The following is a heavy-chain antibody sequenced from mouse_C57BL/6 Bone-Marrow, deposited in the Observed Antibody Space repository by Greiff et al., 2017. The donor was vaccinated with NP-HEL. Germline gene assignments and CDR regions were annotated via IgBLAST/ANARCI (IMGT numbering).Heavy chain of an antibody. CDR2: IRNKANGYTT. CDR3: ASSLLFYAMDY. CDR1: GFTFTDYY. J-gene: IGHJ4*01. Sequence: EVQLVESGGGLVQPGGSLSLSCAASGFTFTDYYMSWVRQPPGKALEWLGFIRNKANGYTTEYSASVKGRFTISRDNSQSILYLQMNALGAKDSATYSFASSLLFYAMDYWGQGTSVTVSS. V-gene: IGHV7-3*01. D-gene: IGHD6-2*01.